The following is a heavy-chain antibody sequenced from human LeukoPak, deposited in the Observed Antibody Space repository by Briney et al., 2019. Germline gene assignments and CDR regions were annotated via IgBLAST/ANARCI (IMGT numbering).Heavy chain of an antibody. D-gene: IGHD3-9*01. CDR1: GFIFSDYY. Sequence: GGSLRLSCAASGFIFSDYYMSCIRRAPGKGLEWVSYISSSSSYTNYADSVKGRFTISRGNAKNSLYLQMNSLRVEDTAVYYCARVGFDWSYWYFDLWGRGTLVTVS. CDR2: ISSSSSYT. J-gene: IGHJ2*01. V-gene: IGHV3-11*05. CDR3: ARVGFDWSYWYFDL.